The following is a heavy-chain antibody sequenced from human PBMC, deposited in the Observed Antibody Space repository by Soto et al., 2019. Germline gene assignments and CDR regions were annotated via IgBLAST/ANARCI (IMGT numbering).Heavy chain of an antibody. CDR3: ARINGGSPDF. CDR1: GGSMNAHF. J-gene: IGHJ4*02. CDR2: IYISGTT. D-gene: IGHD2-15*01. Sequence: SETLSLTCTVSGGSMNAHFWSWIRQSAGKGLEWIGHIYISGTTMYNPSLKSRVTMSVDPPKNQLSLILTSVTAADTAVYYCARINGGSPDFWGQGTLVTVSS. V-gene: IGHV4-4*07.